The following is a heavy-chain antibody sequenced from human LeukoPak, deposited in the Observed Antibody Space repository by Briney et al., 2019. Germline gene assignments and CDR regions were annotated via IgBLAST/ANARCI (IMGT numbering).Heavy chain of an antibody. CDR2: IVVGSDNT. J-gene: IGHJ4*02. V-gene: IGHV1-58*02. D-gene: IGHD3-22*01. CDR3: ARDPRYYDSSGYYHY. CDR1: GFTFPSSA. Sequence: GTSVKVSCKASGFTFPSSAMQWVRQARGQRLEWIGWIVVGSDNTNYAQKFQERLTITRDMSTSTAYMELSSLRSDDTAVYYCARDPRYYDSSGYYHYWGQGTLVTVSS.